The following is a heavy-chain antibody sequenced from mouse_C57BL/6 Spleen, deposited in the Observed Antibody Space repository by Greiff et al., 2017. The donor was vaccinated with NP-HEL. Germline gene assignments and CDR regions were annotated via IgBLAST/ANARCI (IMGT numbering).Heavy chain of an antibody. V-gene: IGHV1-82*01. D-gene: IGHD1-1*01. J-gene: IGHJ4*01. Sequence: VQLVESGPELVKPGASVKISCKASGYAFSSSWMNWVKQRPGKGLEWIGRIYPGDGDTNYNGKFKGKATLTADKSSSTAYMQLSSLTSEDSAVYFCARTRLSQGAMDYWGQGTSVTVSS. CDR2: IYPGDGDT. CDR1: GYAFSSSW. CDR3: ARTRLSQGAMDY.